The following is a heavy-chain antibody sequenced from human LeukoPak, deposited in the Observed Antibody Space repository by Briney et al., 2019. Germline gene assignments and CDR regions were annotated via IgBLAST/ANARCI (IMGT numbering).Heavy chain of an antibody. D-gene: IGHD2-2*01. V-gene: IGHV3-64D*09. CDR1: GFTFRSYT. CDR2: IGSIGGST. J-gene: IGHJ6*02. Sequence: GGSLRLPCSVSGFTFRSYTVHWVRQAPGKGLEYVSAIGSIGGSTYYADSVKGRFTISRDNSKNTLYLQMSSLRAEDTAVYYCVKDRLKYRPNYYGMEVWGQGTTVTVSS. CDR3: VKDRLKYRPNYYGMEV.